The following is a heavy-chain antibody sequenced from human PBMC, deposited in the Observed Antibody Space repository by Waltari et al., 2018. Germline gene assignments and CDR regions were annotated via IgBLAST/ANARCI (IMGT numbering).Heavy chain of an antibody. Sequence: EVQLVESGGGLVQPGRSLRLSCAASGFTFDDYAIHWPQHAPGKGLEVVSGISWNSGSIGYADSVKGRFTISRDNAKNSLYLQMNSLRAEDTALYYCAKSPYDSSGYPDYWGQGTLVTVSS. D-gene: IGHD3-22*01. CDR3: AKSPYDSSGYPDY. J-gene: IGHJ4*02. CDR1: GFTFDDYA. V-gene: IGHV3-9*01. CDR2: ISWNSGSI.